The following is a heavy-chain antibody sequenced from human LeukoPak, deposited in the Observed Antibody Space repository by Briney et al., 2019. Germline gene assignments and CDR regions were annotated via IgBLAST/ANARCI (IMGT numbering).Heavy chain of an antibody. Sequence: PGGSLRLSCAASGFSFSRYGMYWVRQAPGKGLEWVTVIWCDVSNKYYADWVRGRFTISRDNLKNTLYLQMNSLRAEDTAVYYCAKHLYSGSYYGFDYWGQGTLVTVSS. D-gene: IGHD1-26*01. J-gene: IGHJ4*02. V-gene: IGHV3-33*07. CDR3: AKHLYSGSYYGFDY. CDR1: GFSFSRYG. CDR2: IWCDVSNK.